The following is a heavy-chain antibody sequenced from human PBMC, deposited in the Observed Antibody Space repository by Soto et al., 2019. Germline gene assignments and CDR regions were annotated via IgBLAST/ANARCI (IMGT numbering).Heavy chain of an antibody. CDR2: FYFSGGT. V-gene: IGHV4-39*01. D-gene: IGHD5-18*01. Sequence: QLQLQESGPGLVKPSETLSLTCTVSGDSISSSSYFWGWIRQPPGKGLEWIGSFYFSGGTYYNPSLKSRVTIPVDTSKNQFSLRLSSVAAADTAIYYCARLRGYSYDKGSYFDLWGRGTLVTVSS. J-gene: IGHJ2*01. CDR1: GDSISSSSYF. CDR3: ARLRGYSYDKGSYFDL.